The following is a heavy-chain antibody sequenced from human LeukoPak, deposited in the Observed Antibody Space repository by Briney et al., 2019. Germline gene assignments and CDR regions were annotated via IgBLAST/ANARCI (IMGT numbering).Heavy chain of an antibody. CDR1: GFTFSGYW. V-gene: IGHV3-74*01. Sequence: GGSLRLSCAASGFTFSGYWMLWVRQAPGKGLVWVSRLSNDGTITDYAASVRGRFTISRDNAKNTLYLQMNSLRADDPAVYYCGKDYWGSVDYWGPGTLVTVSS. J-gene: IGHJ4*02. CDR2: LSNDGTIT. CDR3: GKDYWGSVDY. D-gene: IGHD7-27*01.